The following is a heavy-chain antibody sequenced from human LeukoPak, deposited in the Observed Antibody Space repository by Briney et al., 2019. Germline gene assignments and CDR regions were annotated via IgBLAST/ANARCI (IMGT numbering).Heavy chain of an antibody. Sequence: GASVTVSCTASGYTFISHGITWVRQAPGQGLEWMGWISANNGNTNYAQKLQGRVTVTTDTSTSIAYMELRSLRADDTAVYYCAREGAAGRYYFDYWGQGTLVTVSS. J-gene: IGHJ4*02. CDR1: GYTFISHG. V-gene: IGHV1-18*01. CDR2: ISANNGNT. CDR3: AREGAAGRYYFDY. D-gene: IGHD6-13*01.